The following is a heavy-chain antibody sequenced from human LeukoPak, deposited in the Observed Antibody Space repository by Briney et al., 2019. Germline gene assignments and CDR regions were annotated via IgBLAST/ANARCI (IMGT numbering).Heavy chain of an antibody. Sequence: PGGSLRLSCAASGFTFSNFAMRWVRQAPGKGLEWVSSITGSGGETFYADSVKGRFTISRDNSKNTLYLQMSSLRAGDTAMYFCAKGISGPKYYFEYWGQGTLVTVSS. CDR2: ITGSGGET. V-gene: IGHV3-23*01. J-gene: IGHJ4*02. CDR1: GFTFSNFA. CDR3: AKGISGPKYYFEY. D-gene: IGHD2/OR15-2a*01.